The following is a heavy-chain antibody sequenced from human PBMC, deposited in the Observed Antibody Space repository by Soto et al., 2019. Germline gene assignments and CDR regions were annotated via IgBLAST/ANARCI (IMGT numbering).Heavy chain of an antibody. CDR2: ISGSGGST. J-gene: IGHJ4*02. CDR3: ATGGYDSLYYLDY. D-gene: IGHD5-12*01. V-gene: IGHV3-23*01. CDR1: GFTFSSYA. Sequence: PGGSLRLSCAASGFTFSSYAMSWVRQAPGKGLEWVSAISGSGGSTYYADSVKGRFTISRDNAQNTLYLQMDSLRAEDTAVYYCATGGYDSLYYLDYWGQGALVTVSS.